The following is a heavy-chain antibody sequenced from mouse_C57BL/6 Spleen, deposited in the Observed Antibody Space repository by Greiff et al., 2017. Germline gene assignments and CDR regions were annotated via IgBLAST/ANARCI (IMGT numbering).Heavy chain of an antibody. J-gene: IGHJ3*01. Sequence: EVQGVESGGGLVKPGGSLKLSCAASGFTFSSYAMSWVRQTPEKRLEWVATISDGGSYTYYPDNVKGRFTISRDNAKNNLYLQMSHLKSEDTAMYYCARKVYEEFAYWGQGTLVTVSA. CDR2: ISDGGSYT. V-gene: IGHV5-4*01. CDR3: ARKVYEEFAY. CDR1: GFTFSSYA. D-gene: IGHD2-12*01.